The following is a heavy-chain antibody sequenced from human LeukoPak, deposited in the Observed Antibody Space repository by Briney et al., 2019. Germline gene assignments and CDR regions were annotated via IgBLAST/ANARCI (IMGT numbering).Heavy chain of an antibody. Sequence: GGSLRLSCAASGFTFSSYAMSWVRQAPGKGLEWVSAISGSGGFTWYADSVKGRFTISRDNSKNTLYLQMDSLRAEDTALYYCAKDLLSSRTWYGGCDYWGQGTLVTVSS. CDR2: ISGSGGFT. CDR3: AKDLLSSRTWYGGCDY. V-gene: IGHV3-23*01. CDR1: GFTFSSYA. J-gene: IGHJ4*02. D-gene: IGHD6-13*01.